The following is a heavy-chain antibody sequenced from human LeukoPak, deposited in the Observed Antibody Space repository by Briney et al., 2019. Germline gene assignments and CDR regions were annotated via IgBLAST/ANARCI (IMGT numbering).Heavy chain of an antibody. CDR3: AKSITMIVVVTKGHAFDI. CDR2: ISGSGGST. Sequence: PGGSLRLSCAASGFTFSSYAMSWVRQAPGKGLEWVPAISGSGGSTYYADSVKGRFTISRDNSKNTLYLQMNSLRAEDTAVYYCAKSITMIVVVTKGHAFDIWGQGTMVTVSS. CDR1: GFTFSSYA. J-gene: IGHJ3*02. D-gene: IGHD3-22*01. V-gene: IGHV3-23*01.